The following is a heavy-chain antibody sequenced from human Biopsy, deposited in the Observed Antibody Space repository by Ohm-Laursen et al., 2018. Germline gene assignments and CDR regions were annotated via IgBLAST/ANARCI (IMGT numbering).Heavy chain of an antibody. CDR1: GVTLSGNS. J-gene: IGHJ3*02. Sequence: GSLRLSCAASGVTLSGNSMTWVRQAPGTGLEWVSVIDSGGYTHYTDSVKGRFTISRDNSKNTLYLQMNNLTAEDTAVYYCARSTYYYESSGTRGGLDIRGQGTMVTVSS. CDR2: IDSGGYT. V-gene: IGHV3-53*01. CDR3: ARSTYYYESSGTRGGLDI. D-gene: IGHD3-22*01.